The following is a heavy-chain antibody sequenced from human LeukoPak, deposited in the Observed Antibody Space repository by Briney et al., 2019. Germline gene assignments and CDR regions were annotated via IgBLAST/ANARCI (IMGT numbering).Heavy chain of an antibody. CDR2: IYPGDSDT. CDR3: ARQGYYASGSFSYFDY. V-gene: IGHV5-51*01. Sequence: GESLKISCKGSGYSFTSYWIGWVRQMPGKGLEWMGIIYPGDSDTRYSPSFQGQVTISADKSISTAYLQWSSLKASDTAMYYCARQGYYASGSFSYFDYWGQGTLVTVSS. J-gene: IGHJ4*02. D-gene: IGHD3-10*01. CDR1: GYSFTSYW.